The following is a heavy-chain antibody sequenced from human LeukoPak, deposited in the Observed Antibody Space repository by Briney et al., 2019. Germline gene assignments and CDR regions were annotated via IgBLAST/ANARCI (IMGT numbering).Heavy chain of an antibody. CDR3: AREPGITMVRGAVSDY. V-gene: IGHV3-23*01. D-gene: IGHD3-10*01. CDR1: GFTFNNYA. CDR2: ISIRGVNP. Sequence: GGSLRLSCVVSGFTFNNYAMSWVRQAPGKGLEWVSSISIRGVNPTYADSVKGRFTISRDNSKNTLYLQMNSLRAEDTAVYYCAREPGITMVRGAVSDYWGQGTLVTVSS. J-gene: IGHJ4*02.